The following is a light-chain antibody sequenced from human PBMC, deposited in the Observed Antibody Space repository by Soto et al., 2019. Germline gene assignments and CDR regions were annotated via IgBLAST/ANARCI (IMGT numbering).Light chain of an antibody. J-gene: IGKJ5*01. Sequence: EVVLTQSPGTLSLSLGEISTLSCRASQSVSSTYLAWYQQKPGQAPRLLIYGASSRATGIPDRFSGSGSGTDFTLTISRLEPEDFAVYYCQQHGSSHPTTFGQGTRLEIK. V-gene: IGKV3-20*01. CDR2: GAS. CDR3: QQHGSSHPTT. CDR1: QSVSSTY.